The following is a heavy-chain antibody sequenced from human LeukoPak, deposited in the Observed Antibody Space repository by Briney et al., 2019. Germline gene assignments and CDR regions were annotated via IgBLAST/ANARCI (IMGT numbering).Heavy chain of an antibody. D-gene: IGHD6-25*01. Sequence: GGSLRLSCAASGFTFSSYWMHWVRQAPGKGLVWVSRINSDGSSTSYADSVKGRFTISRDNAKNTLYLQMDSLRAEDTAVYYCARLGSQGGVAALDYWGQGTLVTVSS. CDR1: GFTFSSYW. V-gene: IGHV3-74*01. CDR2: INSDGSST. CDR3: ARLGSQGGVAALDY. J-gene: IGHJ4*02.